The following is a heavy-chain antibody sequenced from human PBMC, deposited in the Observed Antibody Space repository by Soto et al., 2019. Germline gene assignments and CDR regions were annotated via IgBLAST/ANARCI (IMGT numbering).Heavy chain of an antibody. V-gene: IGHV1-18*01. Sequence: QVQLVQSGAEVKKPGASVKVSCKASGYTFTSYGISWVRQAPGQGLEWMGWISAYNGNTKSAQKLQGRVTTTTDTSPTTAYVDLRSLRSDDTAVYYCARNLGGSYYAPVDYWGQGTLVTVSS. D-gene: IGHD1-26*01. CDR1: GYTFTSYG. CDR3: ARNLGGSYYAPVDY. CDR2: ISAYNGNT. J-gene: IGHJ4*02.